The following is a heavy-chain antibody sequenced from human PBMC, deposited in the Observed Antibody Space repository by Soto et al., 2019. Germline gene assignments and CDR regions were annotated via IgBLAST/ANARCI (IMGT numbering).Heavy chain of an antibody. D-gene: IGHD6-6*01. CDR1: GFSLSTSGVD. J-gene: IGHJ4*02. Sequence: QITLKESGPTLVKPTQTLTLTCTFSGFSLSTSGVDVGWIRQPPGKALEWLALIYWDDYKRYKPSLKSRLTITKGTSRNQVVLTMTNMDPLDTATYYCAHRRPYSNSPEYFFDYWGQGTLVTVSS. CDR3: AHRRPYSNSPEYFFDY. CDR2: IYWDDYK. V-gene: IGHV2-5*02.